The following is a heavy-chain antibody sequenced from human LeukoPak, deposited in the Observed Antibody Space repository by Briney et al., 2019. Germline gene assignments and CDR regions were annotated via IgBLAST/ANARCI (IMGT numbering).Heavy chain of an antibody. Sequence: SETLSLTFSVSGGSISSSVYYWGWIRQPPGKGLEWIGSMYYSGSTYHNPSLKSRVTISVDTSKNQFSLTLSSVTAADTAVYYCAGHSGNSGYDLFDYWGQGFLVAVSS. CDR2: MYYSGST. D-gene: IGHD5-12*01. CDR3: AGHSGNSGYDLFDY. V-gene: IGHV4-39*01. CDR1: GGSISSSVYY. J-gene: IGHJ4*02.